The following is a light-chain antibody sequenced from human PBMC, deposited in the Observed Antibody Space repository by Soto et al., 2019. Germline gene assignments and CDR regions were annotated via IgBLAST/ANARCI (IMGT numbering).Light chain of an antibody. Sequence: QSVLTQAPSVSGAPGQRVTISCTGSSSNIGAGYDVHWYQQLPGTAPKLLMYGNSNRPSGVPDRFSGSKSGTSASLAITGLQPEDEADYYCQSYDSSLSGSLFGGGTKLTVL. CDR2: GNS. J-gene: IGLJ2*01. V-gene: IGLV1-40*01. CDR1: SSNIGAGYD. CDR3: QSYDSSLSGSL.